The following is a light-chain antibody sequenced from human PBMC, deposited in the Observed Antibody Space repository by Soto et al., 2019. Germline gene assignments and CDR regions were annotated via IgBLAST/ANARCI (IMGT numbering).Light chain of an antibody. CDR2: GAS. J-gene: IGKJ5*01. V-gene: IGKV3-15*01. CDR3: QQYNNWPLT. CDR1: QSVSSN. Sequence: EIVMTHSPATPSVSPWERATLSCRASQSVSSNLAWYQQKPGQAPRLLIYGASSRATGIPVRFSGSGSGTEFTLTISSLQSEDFAVYYCQQYNNWPLTFGQGTRLEIK.